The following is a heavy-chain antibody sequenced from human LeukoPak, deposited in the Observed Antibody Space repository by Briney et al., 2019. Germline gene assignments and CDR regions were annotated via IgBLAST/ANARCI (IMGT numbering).Heavy chain of an antibody. Sequence: PGGSLRLSYAASGFTFTNFGMHWVRQAPGKGLEWVAVISYDGSNKYYADSVKGRFTISRDNSKNTLYLQMNSLRAEDTAVYYCASGPTPIVVVPAAFDYWGQGTLVTVSS. CDR2: ISYDGSNK. D-gene: IGHD2-2*01. CDR1: GFTFTNFG. CDR3: ASGPTPIVVVPAAFDY. J-gene: IGHJ4*02. V-gene: IGHV3-30*03.